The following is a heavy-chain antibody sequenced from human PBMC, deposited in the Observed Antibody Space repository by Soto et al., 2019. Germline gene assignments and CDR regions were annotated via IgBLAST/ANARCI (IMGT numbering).Heavy chain of an antibody. CDR1: GFTLSSYG. D-gene: IGHD6-6*01. Sequence: LRLSCAASGFTLSSYGMHWVRQAPGKGLEWVAVISYDGSNKYYADSVKGRFTISRDNSKNTLYLQMNSLRAEDTAVYYCAKDAREYSSSPDYWGQGTLVTVSS. J-gene: IGHJ4*02. CDR3: AKDAREYSSSPDY. V-gene: IGHV3-30*18. CDR2: ISYDGSNK.